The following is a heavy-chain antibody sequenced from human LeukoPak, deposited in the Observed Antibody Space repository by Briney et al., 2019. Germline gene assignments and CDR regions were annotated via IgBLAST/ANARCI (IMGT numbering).Heavy chain of an antibody. V-gene: IGHV3-30-3*01. J-gene: IGHJ4*02. Sequence: GGSLRLSCAASGFNFNNCAMHWVRQAPGKGLEWVAVISYDGNSKYYADSVKGRFTISRDNSKNTLYLQMNSLRPEDTAMYYCARRPGYYYGDYWGQGTLVTVSS. CDR3: ARRPGYYYGDY. CDR2: ISYDGNSK. CDR1: GFNFNNCA. D-gene: IGHD3-22*01.